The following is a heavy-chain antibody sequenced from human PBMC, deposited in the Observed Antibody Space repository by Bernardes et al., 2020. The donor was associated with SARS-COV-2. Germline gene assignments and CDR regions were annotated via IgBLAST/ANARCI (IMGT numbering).Heavy chain of an antibody. CDR3: TRDWYDILTGYSQYDGMDV. CDR2: IDSGVSTT. J-gene: IGHJ6*02. V-gene: IGHV3-74*01. D-gene: IGHD3-9*01. Sequence: GGSLRLSCAASGFTFSQYRMHWVRQAPGKGLVWVSHIDSGVSTTSYADFVKGRFTISRDNAKNTLYLQKNTVRAEDTAVYYCTRDWYDILTGYSQYDGMDVWGQGTTVTVSS. CDR1: GFTFSQYR.